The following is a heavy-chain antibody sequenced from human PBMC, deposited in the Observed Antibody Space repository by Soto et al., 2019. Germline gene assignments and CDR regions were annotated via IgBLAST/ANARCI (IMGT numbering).Heavy chain of an antibody. CDR3: ASPYPYGSGSYDAFDI. CDR1: GGSISSGGYY. Sequence: SETLSLTCTVSGGSISSGGYYWSWIRQHPGKGLEWIGYIYYSGSTYYNPSLKSRVTISVDTSKNQFSLKLSSVTAADTAVYYCASPYPYGSGSYDAFDIWGQGTMVTVSS. V-gene: IGHV4-31*03. CDR2: IYYSGST. J-gene: IGHJ3*02. D-gene: IGHD3-10*01.